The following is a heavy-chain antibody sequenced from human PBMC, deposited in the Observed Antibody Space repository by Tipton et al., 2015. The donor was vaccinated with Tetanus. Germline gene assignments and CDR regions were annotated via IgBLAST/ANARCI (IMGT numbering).Heavy chain of an antibody. CDR1: GGSISTYH. CDR2: IDYFGTT. D-gene: IGHD3-3*01. Sequence: TLSLTCTVSGGSISTYHWNWIRQSPGKGQEWIGIIDYFGTTKNNHSLNSRVAMAVATSKNQLSLKLSSVTSADTAVYYCGRTSGYLYSNHWGQGTLVTVSS. V-gene: IGHV4-59*01. CDR3: GRTSGYLYSNH. J-gene: IGHJ4*02.